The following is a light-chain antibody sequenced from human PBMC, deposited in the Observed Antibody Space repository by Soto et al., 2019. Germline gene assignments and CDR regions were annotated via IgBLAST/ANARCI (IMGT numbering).Light chain of an antibody. CDR2: DAS. J-gene: IGKJ1*01. CDR3: QQFAISTT. Sequence: DIQMTQSPSTLSASVGDRVTITCRASQSISSWLAWYQQKPGKAPKLLIYDASSLESGVPSRFSGSGSGTDFTLTISSLQPDDFATYYCQQFAISTTFGQGTKVEVK. CDR1: QSISSW. V-gene: IGKV1-5*01.